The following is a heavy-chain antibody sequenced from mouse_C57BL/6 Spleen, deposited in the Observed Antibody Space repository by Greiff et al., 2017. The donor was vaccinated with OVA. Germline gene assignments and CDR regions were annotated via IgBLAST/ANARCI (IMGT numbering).Heavy chain of an antibody. V-gene: IGHV5-6*02. CDR1: GFTFSSYG. CDR3: AYHDYEY. Sequence: DVKLVESGGDLVKPGGSLKLSCAASGFTFSSYGMSWVRQTPDKRLEWVATISSGGSYTYYPDSVKGRFTISRDNAKNTLYLQMSSLKSEDTAMYYWAYHDYEYGGQGTLVTVSA. D-gene: IGHD2-4*01. J-gene: IGHJ3*01. CDR2: ISSGGSYT.